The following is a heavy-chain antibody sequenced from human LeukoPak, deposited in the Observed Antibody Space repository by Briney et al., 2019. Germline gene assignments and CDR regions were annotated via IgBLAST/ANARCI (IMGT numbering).Heavy chain of an antibody. J-gene: IGHJ4*02. CDR3: ARSLRSILPFDY. CDR2: ISYDGSNK. Sequence: PGGSRLSCAASGFTFSSYAMHWVRQAPGKGLEWVAVISYDGSNKYYADSVKGRFTISRDNSKNTLYLQMNSLRAEDTAVYYCARSLRSILPFDYWGQGTLVTVSS. D-gene: IGHD3-3*02. V-gene: IGHV3-30-3*01. CDR1: GFTFSSYA.